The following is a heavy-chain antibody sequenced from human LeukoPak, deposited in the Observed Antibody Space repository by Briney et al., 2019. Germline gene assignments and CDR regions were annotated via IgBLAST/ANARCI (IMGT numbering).Heavy chain of an antibody. CDR3: ARHDGRRCTGSSCYGGSDS. Sequence: HGESLKISCKGSGYSFTSYWIAWVRQMPGKGLEWMGMVYPGDSETRYSPSFQGQVTISADNSITAAYLRWSSLKASDSAMYYCARHDGRRCTGSSCYGGSDSWGQGTLVSVSP. V-gene: IGHV5-51*01. D-gene: IGHD2-2*01. J-gene: IGHJ4*02. CDR1: GYSFTSYW. CDR2: VYPGDSET.